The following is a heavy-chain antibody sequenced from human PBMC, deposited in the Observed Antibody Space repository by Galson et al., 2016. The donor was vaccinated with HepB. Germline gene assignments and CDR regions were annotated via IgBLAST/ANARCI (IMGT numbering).Heavy chain of an antibody. J-gene: IGHJ6*02. CDR3: AREYSYGYYYFYGVGV. CDR1: GFTFSSYE. D-gene: IGHD5-18*01. CDR2: ISSSGSTI. V-gene: IGHV3-48*03. Sequence: SLRLSCAASGFTFSSYEMNWVRQAPGKGLEWVSYISSSGSTIYYADSVKGRFTISRDNAKNSLYLQMNSLRAEDTAVYYCAREYSYGYYYFYGVGVWGQGTTVTVSS.